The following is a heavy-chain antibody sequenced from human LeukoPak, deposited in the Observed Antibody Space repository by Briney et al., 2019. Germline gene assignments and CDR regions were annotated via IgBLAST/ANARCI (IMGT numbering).Heavy chain of an antibody. V-gene: IGHV4-4*02. D-gene: IGHD6-25*01. Sequence: PSETLSLTCAVSGGSISSSNWWSWVRQPPGKGLEWIGEISHSGSTNYNPSLKSRVTISVDTSKNQFSLKLSSVTAADTAVYYCASYLSSGWADAFDIWGQGTMVTVSS. CDR3: ASYLSSGWADAFDI. J-gene: IGHJ3*02. CDR2: ISHSGST. CDR1: GGSISSSNW.